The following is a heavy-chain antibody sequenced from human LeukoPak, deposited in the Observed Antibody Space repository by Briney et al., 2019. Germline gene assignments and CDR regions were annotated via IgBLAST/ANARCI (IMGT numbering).Heavy chain of an antibody. CDR1: GGSISSYY. CDR3: ARRRVVVASTDGASGAFDI. D-gene: IGHD2-15*01. J-gene: IGHJ3*02. V-gene: IGHV4-59*06. Sequence: PSETLSLTCTVSGGSISSYYWSWIRQHPGKGLEWIGYIYYSGSTYYNPSLRSRVTISVDTSKNQFSLKLSSVTVADTAVYFCARRRVVVASTDGASGAFDIWGQGTMVTVSS. CDR2: IYYSGST.